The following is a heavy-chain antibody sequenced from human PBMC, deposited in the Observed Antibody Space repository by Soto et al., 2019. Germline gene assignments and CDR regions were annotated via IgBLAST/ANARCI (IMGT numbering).Heavy chain of an antibody. J-gene: IGHJ4*02. CDR2: ISNSGDTI. CDR1: GFTFSTYE. CDR3: ARESEDLTSNFDY. Sequence: PGGSLRLSCAASGFTFSTYEMTWVRQAPGKGLEWVSYISNSGDTIYYADSVKGRFTISRDNAKSSLYLEMDSLRAEDTAVYYCARESEDLTSNFDYWGQGTLVTVSS. V-gene: IGHV3-48*03.